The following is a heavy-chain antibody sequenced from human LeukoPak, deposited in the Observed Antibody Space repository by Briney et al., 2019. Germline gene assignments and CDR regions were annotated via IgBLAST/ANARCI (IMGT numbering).Heavy chain of an antibody. CDR3: AKDGLHHSNGPGWGMDV. J-gene: IGHJ6*02. CDR2: ISYDGSNK. Sequence: GGSLRLSCAASGFTFSSYGIHWVRQAPGKGLEWVAVISYDGSNKYYADSVKGRFTISRDNSKNTLYLQMNSLRAEDTAVYYCAKDGLHHSNGPGWGMDVWGQGTTVTVSS. D-gene: IGHD3-22*01. CDR1: GFTFSSYG. V-gene: IGHV3-30*18.